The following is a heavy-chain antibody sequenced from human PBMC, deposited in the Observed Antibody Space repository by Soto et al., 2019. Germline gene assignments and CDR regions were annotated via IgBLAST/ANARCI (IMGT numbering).Heavy chain of an antibody. Sequence: PSETLSLTCTVSGRSISSVNYYWSWIRQPPGKGLEWIGYIYYSGSTYYNPSLRSRVTISVDTSKNQFSLKLTSVTAADTAVYYCARDKITGLFDYWGQGTLVTVSS. CDR2: IYYSGST. V-gene: IGHV4-30-4*01. D-gene: IGHD2-8*02. CDR3: ARDKITGLFDY. J-gene: IGHJ4*02. CDR1: GRSISSVNYY.